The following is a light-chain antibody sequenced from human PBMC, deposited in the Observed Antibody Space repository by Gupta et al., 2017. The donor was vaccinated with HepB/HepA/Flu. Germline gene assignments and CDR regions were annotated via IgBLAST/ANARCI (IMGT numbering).Light chain of an antibody. CDR1: QSVGIS. Sequence: DIVLTQSPATLSLSPGERATLSCRASQSVGISLAWYQQKPGQAPRLLIYDASNRATGIPVRFSGSGSGTDFTLTISSLEPEDFAVYYCQQRSNWPLTSGGGTKVEIK. CDR3: QQRSNWPLT. CDR2: DAS. V-gene: IGKV3-11*01. J-gene: IGKJ4*01.